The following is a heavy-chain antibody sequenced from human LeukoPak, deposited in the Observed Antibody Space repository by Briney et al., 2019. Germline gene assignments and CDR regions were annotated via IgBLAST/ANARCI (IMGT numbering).Heavy chain of an antibody. J-gene: IGHJ4*02. CDR3: ARDRGPGSSSDFDY. D-gene: IGHD6-6*01. CDR1: GDSISSSSSY. CDR2: IYYSGNT. Sequence: PSETLSLTCTVSGDSISSSSSYWGWIRQPPGKGLERVGSIYYSGNTYYNTSLKSRVTISVDTSKNQFSLKLSSVTAADTAVYYCARDRGPGSSSDFDYWGQGTLVTVSS. V-gene: IGHV4-39*07.